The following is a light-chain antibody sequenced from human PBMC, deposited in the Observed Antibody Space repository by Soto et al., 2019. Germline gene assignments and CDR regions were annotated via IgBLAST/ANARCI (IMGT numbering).Light chain of an antibody. J-gene: IGLJ1*01. CDR1: SSDIGGYNY. Sequence: QSALTQPPSASGSPGQSVTISCTGTSSDIGGYNYVSWYQQHPGKAPKLIIYEVSKRPSGVPDRFSGSKSGNTASLTVSGLQGEDEAGYYCSSYAGTNNYVFGAGTKLTVL. V-gene: IGLV2-8*01. CDR2: EVS. CDR3: SSYAGTNNYV.